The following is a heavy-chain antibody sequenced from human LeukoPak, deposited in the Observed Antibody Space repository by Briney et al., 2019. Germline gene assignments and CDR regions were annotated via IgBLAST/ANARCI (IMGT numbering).Heavy chain of an antibody. Sequence: SETLSLTCTVSGGSIISTIYYWGWIRQSPGKGLDWIGSISYSGSSFCKPSLKSRVTIAVDTSKNQFSLRLSSVTAADTAFYYCARHRGVSGFDYWGQGTLVTVSS. D-gene: IGHD6-13*01. J-gene: IGHJ4*02. V-gene: IGHV4-39*07. CDR1: GGSIISTIYY. CDR3: ARHRGVSGFDY. CDR2: ISYSGSS.